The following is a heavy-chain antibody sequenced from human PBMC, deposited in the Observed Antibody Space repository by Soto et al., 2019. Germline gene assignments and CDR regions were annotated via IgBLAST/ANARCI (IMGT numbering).Heavy chain of an antibody. Sequence: QVQLVQSGAEVKKPGSSVKVSCQASGGIFSSNAISWVRQAPGQGLERMGGILPIFGTTNYAQNFQGRATITADESTSTAYMELSSLKSEDTALYYCATGGRGYSSAPRFYFDYWGQGTLVTVSS. J-gene: IGHJ4*02. CDR3: ATGGRGYSSAPRFYFDY. CDR1: GGIFSSNA. D-gene: IGHD5-18*01. V-gene: IGHV1-69*01. CDR2: ILPIFGTT.